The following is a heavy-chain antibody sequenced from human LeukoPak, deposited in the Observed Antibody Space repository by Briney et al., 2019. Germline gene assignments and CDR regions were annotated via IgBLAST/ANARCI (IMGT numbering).Heavy chain of an antibody. V-gene: IGHV3-53*01. D-gene: IGHD1-1*01. J-gene: IGHJ3*02. CDR3: ARWTNFHAFDI. Sequence: GGSLRLSCAASEFTVTYNYMTWVRQAPGKGLEWVSLLYSHGATNYADSVKGRFTISRDDSKNTVYLQMNSLRAEDTAVYYCARWTNFHAFDIWGQGTMVTVSS. CDR2: LYSHGAT. CDR1: EFTVTYNY.